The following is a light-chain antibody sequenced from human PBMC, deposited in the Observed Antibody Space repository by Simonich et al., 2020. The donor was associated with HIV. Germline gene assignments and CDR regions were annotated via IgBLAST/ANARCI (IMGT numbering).Light chain of an antibody. J-gene: IGKJ5*01. CDR1: QSVLYISNNKNH. CDR2: WAS. V-gene: IGKV4-1*01. Sequence: DIVMTQSPDSLAVSLGERATINCKSSQSVLYISNNKNHLAWYQQKPRQPTKLLIYWASTRESGVPDRVSGSGSGTDFTLTISSLQAEDVAVYYCQQYYSTPITFGQGTRLEIK. CDR3: QQYYSTPIT.